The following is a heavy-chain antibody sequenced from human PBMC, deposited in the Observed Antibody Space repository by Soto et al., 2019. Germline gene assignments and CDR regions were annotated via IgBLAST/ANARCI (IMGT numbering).Heavy chain of an antibody. D-gene: IGHD3-22*01. V-gene: IGHV3-43*02. J-gene: IGHJ6*02. CDR2: IRGDGGST. CDR3: AKVLRNSSGYYYYYYGMYV. CDR1: GFTFDDYA. Sequence: GGSLRLSCAASGFTFDDYAMHWVRQAPGKGLEWVSLIRGDGGSTYYADSVKGRFTISRDNSKNSLYLQMNSLRTEDSALYYSAKVLRNSSGYYYYYYGMYVWGQGTTVTVSS.